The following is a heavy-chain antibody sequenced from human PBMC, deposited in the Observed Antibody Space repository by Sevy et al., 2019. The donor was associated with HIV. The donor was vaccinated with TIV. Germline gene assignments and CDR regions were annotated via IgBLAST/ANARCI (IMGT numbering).Heavy chain of an antibody. CDR3: ARGGQAARFDY. J-gene: IGHJ4*02. CDR1: GFTFSSYS. D-gene: IGHD6-6*01. Sequence: GESLKISCAASGFTFSSYSMNWVRQAPGKGLEWVSSISSSSSYIYYADSVKGRFTISRDNAKNSLYLQMNSLRAEDTAVYYCARGGQAARFDYWGQGTLVTVSS. CDR2: ISSSSSYI. V-gene: IGHV3-21*01.